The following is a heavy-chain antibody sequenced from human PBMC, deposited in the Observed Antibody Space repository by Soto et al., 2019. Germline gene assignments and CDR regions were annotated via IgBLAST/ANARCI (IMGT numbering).Heavy chain of an antibody. CDR3: ARAPCGIAAAGTSDY. CDR2: IWYDGSNK. CDR1: GFTFSSYV. V-gene: IGHV3-33*01. Sequence: QAQLVESGGGVVQPGRSLRLSCAASGFTFSSYVMHWVRQAPGKGLEWVAVIWYDGSNKYYADSVKGRFTISRDNSKNTLYLQMNSLRAEDTAVYYCARAPCGIAAAGTSDYWGQGTLVTVSS. D-gene: IGHD6-13*01. J-gene: IGHJ4*02.